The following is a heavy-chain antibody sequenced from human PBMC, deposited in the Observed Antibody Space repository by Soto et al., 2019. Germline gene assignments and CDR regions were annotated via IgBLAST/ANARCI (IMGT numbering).Heavy chain of an antibody. CDR2: IYHSGST. V-gene: IGHV4-59*13. CDR1: GGSLSSFY. CDR3: TRGGGGPYYFDA. D-gene: IGHD3-9*01. Sequence: QVQLQESGPGLVKPSETLSLTCTVSGGSLSSFYWVWIRQPPGKELEWIGQIYHSGSTIYSPPLDSRVTILVDSSNNRVALELTSVTPADTAVDYCTRGGGGPYYFDAWGQGALVIVSS. J-gene: IGHJ5*02.